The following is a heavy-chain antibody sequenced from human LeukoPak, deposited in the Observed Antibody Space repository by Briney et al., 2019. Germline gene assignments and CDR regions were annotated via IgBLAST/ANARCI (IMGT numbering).Heavy chain of an antibody. CDR3: ARDRYGSGSYYETDFDY. J-gene: IGHJ4*02. CDR2: ISPSGDIT. Sequence: PGGSLRLSCAASGFTFSSHGINWVRQAPGKGLEWVSGISPSGDITYYTDSVQGRFTISRDNSKNMMYVQMNSLRAEDTAVYYCARDRYGSGSYYETDFDYWGQGTLVTVSS. D-gene: IGHD3-10*01. CDR1: GFTFSSHG. V-gene: IGHV3-23*01.